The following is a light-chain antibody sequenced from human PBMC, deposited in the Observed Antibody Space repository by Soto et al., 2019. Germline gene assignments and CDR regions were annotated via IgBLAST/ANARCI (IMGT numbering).Light chain of an antibody. Sequence: QSVLTQPPSASGTPGQRVTISCSGSSSNVGSNYVYWYQQLPATAPKLLIYRNNQRPSGVPDRFSGSKSGTSASLAISVLRSEDEANYYCAAWDDSLSGVVFGGGTKLTVL. CDR2: RNN. CDR3: AAWDDSLSGVV. CDR1: SSNVGSNY. V-gene: IGLV1-47*01. J-gene: IGLJ3*02.